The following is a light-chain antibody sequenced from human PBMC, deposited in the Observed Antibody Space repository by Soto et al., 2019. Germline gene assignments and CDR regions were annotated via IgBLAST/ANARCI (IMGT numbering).Light chain of an antibody. J-gene: IGKJ3*01. Sequence: EIVMTQSPATLSVSPGERATLSCRASQSISSNLAWYQQKPGQAPSLLLYGVSTRATGIPTRFSGSGSGTEFTLTISSRQSEDFAIYYGQQYNDWPRTFGPGTRVDFK. CDR2: GVS. CDR1: QSISSN. V-gene: IGKV3D-15*01. CDR3: QQYNDWPRT.